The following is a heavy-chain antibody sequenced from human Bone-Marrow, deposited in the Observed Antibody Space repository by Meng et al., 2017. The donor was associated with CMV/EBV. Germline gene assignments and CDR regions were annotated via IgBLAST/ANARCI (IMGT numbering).Heavy chain of an antibody. J-gene: IGHJ5*02. CDR3: ARSGYDSSGYYAGWFGP. Sequence: GESLKISCAASGFTFSDYYMNWVRQAPGKGLEWVSSISSSSTIYYADSVKGRFTISRDNAKNSLYLQMNSLRAEDTAVYYCARSGYDSSGYYAGWFGPWGQGTLVTVSS. CDR1: GFTFSDYY. D-gene: IGHD3-22*01. V-gene: IGHV3-69-1*01. CDR2: ISSSSTI.